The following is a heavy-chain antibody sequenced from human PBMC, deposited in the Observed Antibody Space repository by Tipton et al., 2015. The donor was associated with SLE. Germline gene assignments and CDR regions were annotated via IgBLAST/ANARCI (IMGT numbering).Heavy chain of an antibody. J-gene: IGHJ4*02. CDR1: GGSISSSSFY. V-gene: IGHV4-39*07. D-gene: IGHD3-3*01. CDR2: FYYGKST. Sequence: TLSLTCTVSGGSISSSSFYWGWIRQPPGKGLEWIGSFYYGKSTFYNPSLKSRVTISVDTSTNRLSLQLSSVTAADTAMYFCARGFFHDYWSAEQGRKSFYFDNWGQGALVTVSS. CDR3: ARGFFHDYWSAEQGRKSFYFDN.